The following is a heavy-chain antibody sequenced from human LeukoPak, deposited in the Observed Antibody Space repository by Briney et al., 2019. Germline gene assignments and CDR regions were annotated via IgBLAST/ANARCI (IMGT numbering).Heavy chain of an antibody. J-gene: IGHJ3*02. CDR2: ISSSSSYI. V-gene: IGHV3-21*01. Sequence: GGSLRLSCAASGFTFSSYSMNWVRQAPGKGLEWVSSISSSSSYIYYADSVKGRFTISRDNAKNALYLLMHSLRVEDTAVYYCARESIVVVPTTVDDASDIWGQGTMVTVSS. CDR3: ARESIVVVPTTVDDASDI. D-gene: IGHD2-2*01. CDR1: GFTFSSYS.